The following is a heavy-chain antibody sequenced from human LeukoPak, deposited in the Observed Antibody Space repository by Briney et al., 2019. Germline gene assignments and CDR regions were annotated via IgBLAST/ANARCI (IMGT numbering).Heavy chain of an antibody. D-gene: IGHD5-12*01. Sequence: SVKVSCKASGGTFSSYAISWVRQAPGQGLEWMGRIIPIFGTANYAQKFQGRVTITTDESASTAYMELSSLRSEDPAVYYCASGPLYGGYDDWGQGTLVTVSS. CDR2: IIPIFGTA. CDR1: GGTFSSYA. J-gene: IGHJ4*02. V-gene: IGHV1-69*05. CDR3: ASGPLYGGYDD.